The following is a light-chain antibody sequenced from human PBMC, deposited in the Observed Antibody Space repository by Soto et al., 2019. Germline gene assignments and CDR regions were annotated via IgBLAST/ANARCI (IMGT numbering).Light chain of an antibody. CDR3: QQYGSSPWT. Sequence: EIVLTQSPGTLSLSPGVRATLSCRASQSVSSSYLGWYQQKPGQAPRLLIYGASSRATGIPDRFSGSGSGTDFTLTISRLEPEDFAVYYCQQYGSSPWTFGQGTKVEIK. CDR1: QSVSSSY. CDR2: GAS. V-gene: IGKV3-20*01. J-gene: IGKJ1*01.